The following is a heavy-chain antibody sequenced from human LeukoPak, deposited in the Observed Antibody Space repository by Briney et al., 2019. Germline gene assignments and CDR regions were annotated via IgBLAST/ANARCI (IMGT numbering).Heavy chain of an antibody. CDR3: ARLGSYHDF. J-gene: IGHJ4*02. CDR1: GASISHFY. V-gene: IGHV4-4*09. D-gene: IGHD1-26*01. CDR2: VHTSGGS. Sequence: GPLSLTCTVSGASISHFYWSWIRQTPEKGLEWMGHVHTSGGSTYYPSLKTRLTMSIDTSRSQLSLKLTSVTAADTAAYFCARLGSYHDFWGQGALVTVSS.